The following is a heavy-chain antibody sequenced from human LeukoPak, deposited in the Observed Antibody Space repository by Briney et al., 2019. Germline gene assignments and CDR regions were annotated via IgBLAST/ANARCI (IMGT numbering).Heavy chain of an antibody. CDR3: AGGDRNGWYFDY. V-gene: IGHV3-20*04. J-gene: IGHJ4*02. Sequence: GGSLRLSCAASGFRFHDHGMSWVRQAPGKGVEWVSGINWNGGSTDYADSVKGRFTISRDNAKNSLYLQMNSLRAEDTALYYCAGGDRNGWYFDYWGQGILVTVSS. CDR2: INWNGGST. CDR1: GFRFHDHG. D-gene: IGHD6-19*01.